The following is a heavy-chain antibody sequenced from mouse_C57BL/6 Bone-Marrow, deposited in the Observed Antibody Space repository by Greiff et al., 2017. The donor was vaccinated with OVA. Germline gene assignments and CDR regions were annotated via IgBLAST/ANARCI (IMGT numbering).Heavy chain of an antibody. CDR3: ASPGESFDY. D-gene: IGHD4-1*01. Sequence: QVHVKQSGPELVKPGASVKISCKASGYSFTSYYIHWVKQRPGQGLEWIGWIYPGSGNTKYNEKFKGKATLTADTSSSTAYMQLSSLTSEDSAVYYCASPGESFDYWGQGTTLTVSS. J-gene: IGHJ2*01. CDR1: GYSFTSYY. V-gene: IGHV1-66*01. CDR2: IYPGSGNT.